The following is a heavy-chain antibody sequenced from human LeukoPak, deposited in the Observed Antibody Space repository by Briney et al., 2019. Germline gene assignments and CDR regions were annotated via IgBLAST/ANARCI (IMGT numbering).Heavy chain of an antibody. CDR3: ARDQADSSGYYYDYYFDY. J-gene: IGHJ4*02. CDR1: GFTFSSYG. CDR2: IWYDGSNK. V-gene: IGHV3-33*01. Sequence: GGSLRLSCAASGFTFSSYGMHWVRQAPGKGLEWVAVIWYDGSNKYYADSVKGRFTISRDNSKNTLYPQMNSLRAEDTAVYYCARDQADSSGYYYDYYFDYWGQGTLVTVSS. D-gene: IGHD3-22*01.